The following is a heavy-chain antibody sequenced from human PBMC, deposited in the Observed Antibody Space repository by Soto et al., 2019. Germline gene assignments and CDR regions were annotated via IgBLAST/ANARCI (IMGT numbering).Heavy chain of an antibody. CDR3: IWGYHYMDV. CDR1: GFTFSNIW. V-gene: IGHV3-74*01. J-gene: IGHJ6*03. D-gene: IGHD3-16*01. CDR2: INGDGSST. Sequence: EVQLVESGGGLVQSGGSLRLSCAASGFTFSNIWMNWVRQVPGKGLVWVSRINGDGSSTRYADSVKGRFTISRDNAKNTLYLQIGSLRAEDTAVYYCIWGYHYMDVWGKWTTVTVSS.